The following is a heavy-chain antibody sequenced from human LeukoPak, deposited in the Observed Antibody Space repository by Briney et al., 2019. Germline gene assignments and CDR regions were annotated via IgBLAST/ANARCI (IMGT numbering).Heavy chain of an antibody. D-gene: IGHD2-15*01. CDR3: ARVPRYCSGGSCYSGYYYMDV. CDR2: INPNSGGT. Sequence: ASVKVSCKASGYTFTGYYMHWVRQAPEQGLEWMGWINPNSGGTNYAQKFQGRVTMTRDTSISTAYMELSRLRSDDTAVYYCARVPRYCSGGSCYSGYYYMDVWGKGTTVTISS. V-gene: IGHV1-2*02. J-gene: IGHJ6*03. CDR1: GYTFTGYY.